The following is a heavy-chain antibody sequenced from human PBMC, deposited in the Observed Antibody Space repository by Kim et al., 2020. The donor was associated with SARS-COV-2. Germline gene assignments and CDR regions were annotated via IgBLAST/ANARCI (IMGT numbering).Heavy chain of an antibody. D-gene: IGHD6-13*01. Sequence: ADSVKGRFTISRDNAKSSLYLQMNSLRDEDTAVYYCAREPRGYSSSSQDYWGQGTLVTVSA. V-gene: IGHV3-48*02. CDR3: AREPRGYSSSSQDY. J-gene: IGHJ4*02.